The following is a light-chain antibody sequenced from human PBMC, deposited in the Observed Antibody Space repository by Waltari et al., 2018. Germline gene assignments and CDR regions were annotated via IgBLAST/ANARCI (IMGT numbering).Light chain of an antibody. V-gene: IGKV1-5*03. CDR3: QQYNSYSLLT. CDR2: KAS. CDR1: QSISNW. Sequence: DIQMTQSPFTLSASVGDRVIITCRASQSISNWLAWYQHKPGKAPKLLIYKASTLASGVPSRFSGSGSGTDFSLTISSLQPDDFATYYCQQYNSYSLLTFDGGTKVEIK. J-gene: IGKJ4*01.